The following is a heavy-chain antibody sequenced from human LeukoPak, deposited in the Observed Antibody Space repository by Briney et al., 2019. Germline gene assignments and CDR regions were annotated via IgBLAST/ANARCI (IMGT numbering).Heavy chain of an antibody. J-gene: IGHJ4*02. CDR3: STESSPYFDC. CDR2: IKSKTDGGTT. D-gene: IGHD6-19*01. CDR1: GFTFNNAW. Sequence: PGGSLRLSCAASGFTFNNAWMSWVRQAPGKGLEWVGRIKSKTDGGTTDYAAPVKGRFTISRDDSKNTLYPLMNSLKTEDTAVYYCSTESSPYFDCWGQGALVTVSS. V-gene: IGHV3-15*01.